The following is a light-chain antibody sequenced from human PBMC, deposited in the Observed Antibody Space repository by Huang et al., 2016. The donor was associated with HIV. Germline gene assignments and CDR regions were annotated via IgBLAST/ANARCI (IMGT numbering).Light chain of an antibody. CDR2: DAS. CDR3: QQRSAWPLT. CDR1: QSVRSY. V-gene: IGKV3-11*01. Sequence: EIVLTPSPATLSLSPGERATLSCRASQSVRSYLAWYQQQPGQAPRLLIYDASNRATGIPARFSGSWSGTDFTLTISNLQSEDFAVYYCQQRSAWPLTFGGGTKVEI. J-gene: IGKJ4*01.